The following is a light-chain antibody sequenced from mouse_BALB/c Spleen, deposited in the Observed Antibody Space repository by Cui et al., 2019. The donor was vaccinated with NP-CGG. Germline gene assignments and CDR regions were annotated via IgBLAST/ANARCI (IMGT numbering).Light chain of an antibody. CDR3: ALWYTNHWV. CDR2: GTN. CDR1: TGAVTTSNY. V-gene: IGLV1*01. Sequence: QAVVTQESAPTTSPGKTVTLTCRSNTGAVTTSNYANWVQEKPDHVFTGLIGGTNNRAPGVPARFSGSLIGDKAALTITGAQTEDEAIYFCALWYTNHWVFGGGTKLTVL. J-gene: IGLJ1*01.